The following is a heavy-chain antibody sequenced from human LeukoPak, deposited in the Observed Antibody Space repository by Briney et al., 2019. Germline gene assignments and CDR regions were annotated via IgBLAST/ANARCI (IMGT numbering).Heavy chain of an antibody. Sequence: SEILSLTCTVSGSSVSNGSYYWSCSRQRQGKGIEWSGNIYSRGIPNYNPSLKSRVTISVDTSQNQFSLKLSSVTAADTAVYYCARCYDRNGYACWYFDLWGRGTLVSVSS. D-gene: IGHD3-22*01. V-gene: IGHV4-61*01. J-gene: IGHJ2*01. CDR2: IYSRGIP. CDR3: ARCYDRNGYACWYFDL. CDR1: GSSVSNGSYY.